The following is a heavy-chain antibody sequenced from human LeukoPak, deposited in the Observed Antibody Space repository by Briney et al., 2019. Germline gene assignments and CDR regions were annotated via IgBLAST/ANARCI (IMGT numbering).Heavy chain of an antibody. J-gene: IGHJ6*02. CDR1: GGSISSYY. Sequence: PSETLSLTCTVSGGSISSYYWSWIRQPPGKGLEWIGYIYYTGSTNYNPSLKSRVTISVDTSKTQFSLKLNSVTAADTAVYYCARHPRDGYDSPYFYYGMDVWGQGTTVTVSS. V-gene: IGHV4-59*08. CDR3: ARHPRDGYDSPYFYYGMDV. D-gene: IGHD5-24*01. CDR2: IYYTGST.